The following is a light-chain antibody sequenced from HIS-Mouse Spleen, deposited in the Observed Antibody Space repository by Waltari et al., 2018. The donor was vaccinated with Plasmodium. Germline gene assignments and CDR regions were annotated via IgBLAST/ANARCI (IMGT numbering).Light chain of an antibody. CDR3: YSTDSSGNHRV. J-gene: IGLJ3*02. V-gene: IGLV3-10*01. CDR1: ALPKKY. CDR2: EDS. Sequence: SYELTQPPSVSVSPGQTARISCSGDALPKKYAYWYQQKYGQAPVLVIYEDSKRPPGIPVRFSGSSSGTMATLTISGAQVEDEADYYCYSTDSSGNHRVFGGGTKLTVL.